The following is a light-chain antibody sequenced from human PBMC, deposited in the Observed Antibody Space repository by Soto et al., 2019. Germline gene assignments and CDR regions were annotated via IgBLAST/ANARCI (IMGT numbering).Light chain of an antibody. CDR3: CSYTSRKTLL. Sequence: QSVLTQPASVSGSPGQSITISCTGTNSDVGGYNYVSWYQQHPDKAPKFILYEVRNRPSGISDRFYGSKSGNTASLTISDLQPEDAADYFCCSYTSRKTLLFGGGTKVTVL. V-gene: IGLV2-14*01. CDR1: NSDVGGYNY. CDR2: EVR. J-gene: IGLJ3*02.